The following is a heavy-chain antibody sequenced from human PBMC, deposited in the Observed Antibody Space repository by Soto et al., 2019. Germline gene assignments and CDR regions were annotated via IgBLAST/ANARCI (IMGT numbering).Heavy chain of an antibody. J-gene: IGHJ5*02. CDR1: GYSFSSYG. Sequence: QIQLVQSGVEMKKPGASVKVSCKASGYSFSSYGISWVRQAPGQGLEWMGWISPYNGNTNYAQNLHGRVTMTTDTSTSTAYMELRSLRSDDTAVYYCAKRKGGVRSNWFVAWGQGTLVTVSS. D-gene: IGHD3-16*01. CDR3: AKRKGGVRSNWFVA. V-gene: IGHV1-18*04. CDR2: ISPYNGNT.